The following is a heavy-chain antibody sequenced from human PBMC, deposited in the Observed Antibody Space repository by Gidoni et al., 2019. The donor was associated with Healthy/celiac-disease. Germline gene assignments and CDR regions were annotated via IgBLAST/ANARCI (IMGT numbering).Heavy chain of an antibody. V-gene: IGHV4-39*01. Sequence: QLQLQESGPGLVKPSETRSLTCTVSGGSISSSSSYWGWIRQPPGKGLEWIGSIYYSGSTYYNPSLKSRVTISVDTSKNQFSLKLSSVTAADTAVYYCARGQPTKILYWGQGTLVTVSS. D-gene: IGHD6-13*01. CDR2: IYYSGST. CDR3: ARGQPTKILY. J-gene: IGHJ4*02. CDR1: GGSISSSSSY.